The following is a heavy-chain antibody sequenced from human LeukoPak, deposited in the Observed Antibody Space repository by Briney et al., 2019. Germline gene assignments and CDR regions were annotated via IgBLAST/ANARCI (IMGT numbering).Heavy chain of an antibody. Sequence: GGSLRLSCAVTGFTFSSNWISWVRQAPGRGLEWVASIKLDGEKYYVDSVKGRFTISRDNAKNSLYLQMNSLRAEDTAVYYCARVLWDQNYYYGIDVWGQGTTVTVSS. CDR1: GFTFSSNW. CDR2: IKLDGEK. D-gene: IGHD2/OR15-2a*01. J-gene: IGHJ6*02. CDR3: ARVLWDQNYYYGIDV. V-gene: IGHV3-7*04.